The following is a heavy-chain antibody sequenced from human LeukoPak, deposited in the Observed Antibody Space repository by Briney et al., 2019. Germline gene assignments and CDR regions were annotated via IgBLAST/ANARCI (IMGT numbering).Heavy chain of an antibody. CDR3: ARKGPGRAADY. D-gene: IGHD1-26*01. CDR1: GFTFSSYS. J-gene: IGHJ4*02. CDR2: ISGSSNTI. V-gene: IGHV3-48*01. Sequence: TGGSLRLSCAASGFTFSSYSMNWVRQAPGEGLEWVSYISGSSNTIHYADSVKGRVTISRNNAENSLYLQMNSLRVEDTAVYYCARKGPGRAADYWGQGTLVTVSS.